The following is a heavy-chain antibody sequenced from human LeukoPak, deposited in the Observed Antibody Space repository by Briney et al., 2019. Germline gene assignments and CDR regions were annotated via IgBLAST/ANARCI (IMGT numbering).Heavy chain of an antibody. CDR3: ARHGLGSSWFGFDY. V-gene: IGHV5-51*01. CDR1: GSPFTTYW. J-gene: IGHJ4*02. D-gene: IGHD6-13*01. Sequence: GESLKISLKGSGSPFTTYWIGWVRQMPGKGLEWVGIFFPGDSDPRYSPSFQGQVTISADKSISTAYLKWSTLKASESAMYYCARHGLGSSWFGFDYWGQGTLVTVSS. CDR2: FFPGDSDP.